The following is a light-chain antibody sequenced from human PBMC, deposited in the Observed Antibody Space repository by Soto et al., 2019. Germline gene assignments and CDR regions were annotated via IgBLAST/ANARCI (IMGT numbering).Light chain of an antibody. Sequence: IQLTQSPSSLSASVGYRVTINFGASQGISSYLAWYQQKPGKAPKFLIYAASSLESGVPSRFSGSGSGTDFTLTISSLQPDDYATYYCQQSSITPWTFGQGTKVDIK. J-gene: IGKJ1*01. CDR1: QGISSY. CDR2: AAS. V-gene: IGKV1-39*01. CDR3: QQSSITPWT.